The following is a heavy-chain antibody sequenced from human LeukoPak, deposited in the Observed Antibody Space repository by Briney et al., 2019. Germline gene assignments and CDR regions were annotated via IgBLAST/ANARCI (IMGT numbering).Heavy chain of an antibody. Sequence: AASVKVSCKASGGTFSSYAISWVRQGPGQGLEWMGGIIPIFGTANYAQKFQGRVTITADESTSTAYMELRSLRSDDTAVYYCARDLKRGYSSGRYSWGTGSSNDYWGQGTLVTVSS. CDR2: IIPIFGTA. V-gene: IGHV1-69*13. CDR3: ARDLKRGYSSGRYSWGTGSSNDY. J-gene: IGHJ4*02. CDR1: GGTFSSYA. D-gene: IGHD6-19*01.